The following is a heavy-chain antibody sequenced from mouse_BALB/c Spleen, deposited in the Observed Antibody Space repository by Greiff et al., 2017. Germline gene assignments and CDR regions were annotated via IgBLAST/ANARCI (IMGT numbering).Heavy chain of an antibody. V-gene: IGHV1-54*01. Sequence: QVQLKQSGAELVRPGTSVKVSCKASGYAFTNYLIEWVKQRPGQGLEWIGVINPGSGGTNYNEKFKGKATLTADKSSSTAYMQLSSLTSDDSAVYFCARSEGWLPNPPFAYWGQGTLVTVSA. D-gene: IGHD2-3*01. CDR2: INPGSGGT. CDR1: GYAFTNYL. J-gene: IGHJ3*01. CDR3: ARSEGWLPNPPFAY.